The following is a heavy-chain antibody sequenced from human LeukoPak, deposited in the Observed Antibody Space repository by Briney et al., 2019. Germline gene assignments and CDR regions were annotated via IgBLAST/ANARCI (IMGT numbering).Heavy chain of an antibody. V-gene: IGHV3-30-3*01. CDR1: GFTFSSYA. CDR3: ARNPYCSSTSCYGYWYFDL. Sequence: PGGSLRLSCAASGFTFSSYAMHWVRQAPGKGLEWVAVISYDGSNKYYADSVKGRFTISRDNSKNTLYLQMNSLRAEDTAVYHCARNPYCSSTSCYGYWYFDLWGRGTLVTVSS. D-gene: IGHD2-2*01. J-gene: IGHJ2*01. CDR2: ISYDGSNK.